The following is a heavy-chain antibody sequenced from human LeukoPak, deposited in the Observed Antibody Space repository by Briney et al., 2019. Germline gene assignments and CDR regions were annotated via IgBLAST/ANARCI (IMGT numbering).Heavy chain of an antibody. V-gene: IGHV1-69*05. CDR1: GGTFSSYA. CDR3: ARAGGYSSSWSKLYFDY. J-gene: IGHJ4*02. CDR2: IIPIFGTA. Sequence: SVKVSCTAYGGTFSSYAISWVRQAPGQGLEWMGGIIPIFGTANYAQQFQRRATITTEESTSTAYMELSSLRSDDTAVYYCARAGGYSSSWSKLYFDYWGQGTLVTVAS. D-gene: IGHD6-13*01.